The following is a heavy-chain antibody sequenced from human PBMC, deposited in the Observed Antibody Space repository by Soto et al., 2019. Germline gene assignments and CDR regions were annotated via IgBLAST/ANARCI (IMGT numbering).Heavy chain of an antibody. CDR1: GFSFNLYV. D-gene: IGHD2-21*01. J-gene: IGHJ4*02. V-gene: IGHV3-30*18. Sequence: PGGAPRTSCRNFGFSFNLYVLDGVRQAPGKGLEWVARILYDGSKEYYADPVKGRFTISRDNSKNTLYLQMDRLRVEDTAVYFCAKGLALMADHWGQGT. CDR2: ILYDGSKE. CDR3: AKGLALMADH.